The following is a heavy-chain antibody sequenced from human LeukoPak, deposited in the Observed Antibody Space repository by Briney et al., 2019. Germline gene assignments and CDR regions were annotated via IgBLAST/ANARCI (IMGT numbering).Heavy chain of an antibody. J-gene: IGHJ5*02. Sequence: PSETLSLTCTVSGGSISSYYWSWIRQPRAKGLEWIGYIYYSGSTNYNPSLKSRVTISVDTSKNQFSLKLSSVTAADTAVYYCARFRALHNWFDPWGQGTLVTVSS. V-gene: IGHV4-59*01. CDR3: ARFRALHNWFDP. D-gene: IGHD1-26*01. CDR1: GGSISSYY. CDR2: IYYSGST.